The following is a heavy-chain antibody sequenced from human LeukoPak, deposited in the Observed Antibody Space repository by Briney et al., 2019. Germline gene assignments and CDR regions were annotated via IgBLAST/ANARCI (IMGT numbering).Heavy chain of an antibody. V-gene: IGHV3-21*01. CDR1: GFTFSSYS. CDR3: ASDEGNYFDY. J-gene: IGHJ4*02. CDR2: ISGSSNLI. Sequence: GGSLRLSCAASGFTFSSYSLNWVRQAPGKGLEWVSSISGSSNLINYADSVKGRFTISRDDARNSLFLQMNSLRAEDTAIYYCASDEGNYFDYWGQGTLVTVSS.